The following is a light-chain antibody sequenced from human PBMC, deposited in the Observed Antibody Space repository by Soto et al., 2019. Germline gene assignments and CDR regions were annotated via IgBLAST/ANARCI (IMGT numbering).Light chain of an antibody. J-gene: IGKJ5*01. CDR1: QSVLYSSNNKNY. CDR2: WAS. Sequence: VMTQSPDSLAVSLGERATINCKSSQSVLYSSNNKNYLAWYQQKPGQPPKLLIYWASTRESGVPDRFSGSGSGTDFTLTISSLQAEDVAVYYCQQYYSTPHFGQGTRLEMK. V-gene: IGKV4-1*01. CDR3: QQYYSTPH.